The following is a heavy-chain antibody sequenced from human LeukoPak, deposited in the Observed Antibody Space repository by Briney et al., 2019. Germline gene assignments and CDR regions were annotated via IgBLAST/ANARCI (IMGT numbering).Heavy chain of an antibody. Sequence: SETLSLTCTVSGGSISSSNFSWGWIRQPPGKGLEWIGSIHHSGSTYYNPSLKSRLTISVDTSKNQYSLKLSSVTAADRAVYYCARTPLPGYSSGREYCDYWGQGALVTVSS. CDR3: ARTPLPGYSSGREYCDY. D-gene: IGHD6-19*01. V-gene: IGHV4-39*01. CDR1: GGSISSSNFS. CDR2: IHHSGST. J-gene: IGHJ4*02.